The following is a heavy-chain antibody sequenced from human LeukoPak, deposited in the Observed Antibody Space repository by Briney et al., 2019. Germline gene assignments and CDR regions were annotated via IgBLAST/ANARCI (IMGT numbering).Heavy chain of an antibody. CDR1: GGSISSGGYY. D-gene: IGHD4-17*01. V-gene: IGHV4-31*03. CDR3: ARDRGKGVTTSIDY. J-gene: IGHJ4*02. CDR2: IYYSGST. Sequence: PSETLSLTCTVSGGSISSGGYYWSWIRQHPGKGLEWIGYIYYSGSTYYNPSLKSRVTMSVDTSRNQFSLKLSSVTAADTAVYYCARDRGKGVTTSIDYWGQGTLVTVSS.